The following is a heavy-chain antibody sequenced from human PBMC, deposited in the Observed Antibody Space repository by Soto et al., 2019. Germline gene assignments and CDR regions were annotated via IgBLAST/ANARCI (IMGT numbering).Heavy chain of an antibody. CDR3: ARDIRSIWNGYYIRYDYDGIDV. Sequence: QVQLVESGGGLVKPGGSLRLSCAASGFSFSDYYMTWIRQAPGNGLEWFSYISSSGYPLYYTESVKGRFTITRDNAKNAVYVKMNILRAEETAVYYFARDIRSIWNGYYIRYDYDGIDVWGKGTTVTVYS. V-gene: IGHV3-11*01. D-gene: IGHD3-3*01. J-gene: IGHJ6*04. CDR2: ISSSGYPL. CDR1: GFSFSDYY.